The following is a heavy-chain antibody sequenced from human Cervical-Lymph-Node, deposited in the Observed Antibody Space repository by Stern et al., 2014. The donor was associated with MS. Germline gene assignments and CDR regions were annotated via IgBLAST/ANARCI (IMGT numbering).Heavy chain of an antibody. CDR3: AHRRWYYYGLDV. CDR2: IYWDDDK. J-gene: IGHJ6*02. Sequence: QITLKESGPRLVKPSQTLTLTCTFSGVSLSTSGAGVGWIRHPPGKAVGWLAFIYWDDDKRYSPSLESRLTITKGTSKNQVVLTMTNMDPVDTATYYCAHRRWYYYGLDVWGQGSTVTVS. V-gene: IGHV2-5*02. CDR1: GVSLSTSGAG. D-gene: IGHD6-13*01.